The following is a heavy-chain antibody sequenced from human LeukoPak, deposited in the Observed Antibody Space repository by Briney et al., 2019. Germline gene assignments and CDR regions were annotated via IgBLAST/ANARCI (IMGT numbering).Heavy chain of an antibody. V-gene: IGHV1-18*01. CDR3: ARALSLHGDFDY. Sequence: ASVKVSCKASGYTFTSYGISWVRQDPGQGLEWMGWISAYNGNTNYAQKLQGRVTMTTDTSTSTAYMELRSLRSEDTAVYYCARALSLHGDFDYWGQGTLVTVSS. CDR1: GYTFTSYG. J-gene: IGHJ4*02. CDR2: ISAYNGNT. D-gene: IGHD2/OR15-2a*01.